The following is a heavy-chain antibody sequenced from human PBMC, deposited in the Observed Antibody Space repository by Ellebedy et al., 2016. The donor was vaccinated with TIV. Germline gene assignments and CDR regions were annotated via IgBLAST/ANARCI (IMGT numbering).Heavy chain of an antibody. V-gene: IGHV3-23*01. D-gene: IGHD1-1*01. CDR2: IRHTGGGT. CDR3: AVNWNFDH. CDR1: AFTFSNYY. J-gene: IGHJ4*02. Sequence: GESLKISXAASAFTFSNYYMNWGRQAPGKGLQWVSSIRHTGGGTYYADSVKGRFTISRDNSKNMVYLQMDSLRAEDTAVYYCAVNWNFDHWGQGTLVTVSS.